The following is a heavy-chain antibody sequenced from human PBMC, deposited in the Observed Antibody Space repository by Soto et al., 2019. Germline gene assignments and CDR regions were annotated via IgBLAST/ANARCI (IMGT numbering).Heavy chain of an antibody. CDR2: IYHSGST. V-gene: IGHV4-39*01. Sequence: SETLSLTCSVSGDSISKTTSYWGWIRQPPGKELEWIGTIYHSGSTYYNPSLMSRVTLSIDKSKNQFSLKLNSVTAADTAVYYCARRVGSCSGTSCNGWFDPWGQGTLVTVS. CDR3: ARRVGSCSGTSCNGWFDP. D-gene: IGHD2-2*01. CDR1: GDSISKTTSY. J-gene: IGHJ5*02.